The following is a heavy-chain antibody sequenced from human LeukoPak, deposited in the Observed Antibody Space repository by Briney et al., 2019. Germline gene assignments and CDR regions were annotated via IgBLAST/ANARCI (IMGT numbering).Heavy chain of an antibody. J-gene: IGHJ2*01. CDR2: LYSGSDT. CDR3: ARVGDHFHWYLDL. Sequence: GGSLRLSCAASGFTVSTKYMNWVRQAPGKGLEWVSILYSGSDTYYANSVKGRFTISRDSSKNILFLQMNDLRAEDTAVYYCARVGDHFHWYLDLWGRGTLVTVSS. CDR1: GFTVSTKY. D-gene: IGHD3-10*01. V-gene: IGHV3-53*01.